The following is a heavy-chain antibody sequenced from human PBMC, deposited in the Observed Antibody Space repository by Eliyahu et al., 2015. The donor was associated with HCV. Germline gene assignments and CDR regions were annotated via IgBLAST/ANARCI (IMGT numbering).Heavy chain of an antibody. Sequence: EVQVLESGGGXVQPGGSRRLSCAASGFMFSSYAMXWVRQAPGKGLEWXSAIXAXGDRTYYXDSVKGRFTISRDNSKNTVYVQMNNLRAEDTAVYYCSNGRSSGGELTHDYWGQGTLVSVSS. CDR1: GFMFSSYA. J-gene: IGHJ4*02. CDR2: IXAXGDRT. V-gene: IGHV3-23*01. CDR3: SNGRSSGGELTHDY. D-gene: IGHD2-21*01.